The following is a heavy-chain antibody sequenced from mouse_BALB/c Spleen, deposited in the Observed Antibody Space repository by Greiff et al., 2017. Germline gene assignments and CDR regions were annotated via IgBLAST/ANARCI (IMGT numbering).Heavy chain of an antibody. J-gene: IGHJ4*01. CDR2: INPSNGRT. CDR3: ARRDFYYGSSDYAMDY. CDR1: GYTFTSYW. V-gene: IGHV1S81*02. Sequence: VQLQQSGAELVKPGASVKLSCKASGYTFTSYWMHWVKQRPGQGLEWIGEINPSNGRTNYNEKFKSKATLTVDKSSSTAYMQLSSLTSEDSAVYYCARRDFYYGSSDYAMDYWGQGTSVTVSS. D-gene: IGHD1-1*01.